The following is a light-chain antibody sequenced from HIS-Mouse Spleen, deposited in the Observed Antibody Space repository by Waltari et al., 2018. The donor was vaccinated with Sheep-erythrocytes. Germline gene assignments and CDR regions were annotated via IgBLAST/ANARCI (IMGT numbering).Light chain of an antibody. V-gene: IGKV1-6*01. J-gene: IGKJ2*01. CDR2: AAS. Sequence: AIQMTQSPSSLSASVGDRVTITCRASQGIRNDLGWYQQKPGKAPKVLNYAASSLQSGVPSRFSGSGAGTDFTLTISSLQPEDFATYYCLQDYNYPYTFGQGTKLEIK. CDR3: LQDYNYPYT. CDR1: QGIRND.